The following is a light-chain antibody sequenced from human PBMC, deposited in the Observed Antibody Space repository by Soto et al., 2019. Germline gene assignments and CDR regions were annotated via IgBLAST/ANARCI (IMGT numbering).Light chain of an antibody. CDR1: QSVNSY. CDR3: QQRSNWPPIT. J-gene: IGKJ5*01. Sequence: DIVLLLSQVTRSLSQGYSASLSCRASQSVNSYLSWYQQKPGQAPRLLIYDAPNRATGIPARFSGGRAGTDFSLTIDNLEPEDFAIDYCQQRSNWPPITFGQGTRLEIK. CDR2: DAP. V-gene: IGKV3-11*01.